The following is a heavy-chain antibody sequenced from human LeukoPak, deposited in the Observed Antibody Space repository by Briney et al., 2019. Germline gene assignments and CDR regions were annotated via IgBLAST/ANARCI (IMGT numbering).Heavy chain of an antibody. D-gene: IGHD2-15*01. J-gene: IGHJ5*02. CDR2: IYYSGST. Sequence: PSETLSLTCTVSGGSISSGDYYWSWIRQPPGKGLEWIGYIYYSGSTYYNPSLKSQVTISVDTSKNQFSLKLSSVTAADTAVYYCARHDIVVVVAANKEGGRFDPWGQGTLVTVSS. CDR3: ARHDIVVVVAANKEGGRFDP. CDR1: GGSISSGDYY. V-gene: IGHV4-30-4*08.